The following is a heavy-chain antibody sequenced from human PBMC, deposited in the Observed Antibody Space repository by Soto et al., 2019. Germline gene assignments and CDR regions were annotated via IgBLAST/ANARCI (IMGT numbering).Heavy chain of an antibody. CDR1: GGSISSGGYS. D-gene: IGHD3-22*01. V-gene: IGHV4-30-2*01. CDR3: ARGKNRYVVTTFTNWFDP. CDR2: IYHSGST. Sequence: PSETLSLTCAVSGGSISSGGYSWSWIRQPPGKGLEWIGYIYHSGSTYYNPSLKSRVTISVDRSKNQFSLKLSSVTAADTAVYYCARGKNRYVVTTFTNWFDPWGQGNLVTVSS. J-gene: IGHJ5*02.